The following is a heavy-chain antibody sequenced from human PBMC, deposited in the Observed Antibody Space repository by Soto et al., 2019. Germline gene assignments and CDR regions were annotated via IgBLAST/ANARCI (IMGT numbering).Heavy chain of an antibody. CDR2: IYYSGST. Sequence: KASETLSLTCTVSGGSISSGDYYWSWIRQPPGKGLEWIGYIYYSGSTYYNPSLKSRVTISVDTSKNQFPLKLSSVTAADTAVYYCARGGNYDILTGYYKGELGYWGQGTLVTVSS. J-gene: IGHJ1*01. V-gene: IGHV4-30-4*01. CDR1: GGSISSGDYY. D-gene: IGHD3-9*01. CDR3: ARGGNYDILTGYYKGELGY.